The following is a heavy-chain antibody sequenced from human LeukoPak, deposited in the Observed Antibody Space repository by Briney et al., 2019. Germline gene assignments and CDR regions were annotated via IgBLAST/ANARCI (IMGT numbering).Heavy chain of an antibody. Sequence: PGGSLRLSCAASGFTFSSYSMNWVRQAPGKGLEWVSSISSSSSYIYYADSVKGRFTISRDNAKNSLYLQMNSLRAEDTAVYYCARAEYSSGWLKTHYGMDVWGQGTTVTVSS. CDR2: ISSSSSYI. CDR3: ARAEYSSGWLKTHYGMDV. D-gene: IGHD6-19*01. V-gene: IGHV3-21*01. J-gene: IGHJ6*02. CDR1: GFTFSSYS.